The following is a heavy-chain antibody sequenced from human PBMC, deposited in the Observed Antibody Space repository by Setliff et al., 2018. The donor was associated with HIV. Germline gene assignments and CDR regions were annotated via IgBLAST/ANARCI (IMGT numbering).Heavy chain of an antibody. D-gene: IGHD6-19*01. Sequence: NPSETLSLTCTVSGGSISSHYWSWIRQPPGKGLEWIGSIYYSGSTNYNPSLKSRVTISVDTSKNQFSLKLSSVTAADTAVYYCARRRSSGWYHYFDYWGQGTLVTVS. V-gene: IGHV4-59*08. J-gene: IGHJ4*02. CDR2: IYYSGST. CDR1: GGSISSHY. CDR3: ARRRSSGWYHYFDY.